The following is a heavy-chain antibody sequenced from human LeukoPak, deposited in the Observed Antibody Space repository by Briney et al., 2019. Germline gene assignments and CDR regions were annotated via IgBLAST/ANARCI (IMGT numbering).Heavy chain of an antibody. D-gene: IGHD4-17*01. J-gene: IGHJ4*02. Sequence: SETLSLTCTVSGGSISRYYWSWIRQPPGKRLEWIGYIYYSVRTNYNPSLKSRVTISVDTSKNQFSLKLSSVTAADTAVYYCARHYYGDYPNLYYFDYWGQGSLVTVSS. CDR3: ARHYYGDYPNLYYFDY. V-gene: IGHV4-59*08. CDR1: GGSISRYY. CDR2: IYYSVRT.